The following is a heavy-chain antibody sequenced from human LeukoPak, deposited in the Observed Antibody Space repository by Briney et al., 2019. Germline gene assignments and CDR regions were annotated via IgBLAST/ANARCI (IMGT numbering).Heavy chain of an antibody. V-gene: IGHV1-2*06. Sequence: ASVKVSCKASGYTFTVYYMYWVRQAPGQGLEWMGRINPNSGDTDYAQNFQGRVTMTRDTSISTAYMELTNLRSDDTAVYYCARGYCSGGTCYLVENWFDPWGQGTLVTVSS. CDR2: INPNSGDT. CDR1: GYTFTVYY. J-gene: IGHJ5*02. D-gene: IGHD2-15*01. CDR3: ARGYCSGGTCYLVENWFDP.